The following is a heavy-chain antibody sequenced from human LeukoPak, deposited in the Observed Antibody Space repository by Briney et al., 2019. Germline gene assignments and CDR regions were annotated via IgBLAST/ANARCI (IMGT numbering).Heavy chain of an antibody. CDR1: GFTFGHYD. D-gene: IGHD2-2*01. CDR3: AKKLVWVVVPAAIGP. V-gene: IGHV3-30*18. J-gene: IGHJ5*02. Sequence: GGSLRLSCAASGFTFGHYDMHWVRQAPGKGLEWVAIISSDGDNEYYADSVKGRFTISRDNSKNTLYLQMNSLRAEDTAVYYCAKKLVWVVVPAAIGPWGQGTLVTVSS. CDR2: ISSDGDNE.